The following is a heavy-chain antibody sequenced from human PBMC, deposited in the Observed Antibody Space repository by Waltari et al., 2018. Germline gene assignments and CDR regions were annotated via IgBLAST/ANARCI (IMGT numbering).Heavy chain of an antibody. CDR2: IYSGGST. CDR1: GFTFSSYA. Sequence: EVQLLESGGGLVQTGGSLRLSCAASGFTFSSYAMSWVRQAPGKGLEWVSVIYSGGSTYYADSVKGRFTISRDNSKNTLYLQMNSLRAEDTAVYYCAKDGAENTYWGQGTLVTVSS. V-gene: IGHV3-23*03. CDR3: AKDGAENTY. J-gene: IGHJ4*02.